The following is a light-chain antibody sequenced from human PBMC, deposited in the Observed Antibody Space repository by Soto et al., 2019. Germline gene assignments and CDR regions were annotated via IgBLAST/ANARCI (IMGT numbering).Light chain of an antibody. CDR2: WAS. V-gene: IGKV4-1*01. CDR1: QSVLYSSNNKNY. CDR3: QQYNGWTPWT. J-gene: IGKJ1*01. Sequence: DIVMTQSPDSLAVSLGERATINCKSSQSVLYSSNNKNYLAWYQQKPGQPPKLLIYWASTRESGVPDRFSGSGSGTDFTLTISSLQDEDVEVYYCQQYNGWTPWTFGQGTKVDI.